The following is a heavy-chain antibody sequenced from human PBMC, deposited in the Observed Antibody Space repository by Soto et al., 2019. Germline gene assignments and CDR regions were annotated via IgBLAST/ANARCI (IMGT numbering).Heavy chain of an antibody. CDR3: VRVVAIPGYPDN. J-gene: IGHJ4*02. D-gene: IGHD5-12*01. CDR1: GATFSSYA. Sequence: QVQLVQSGAEVRQPASSVKVSCKTSGATFSSYAITWVRQAPGQGLEWMGGIVPTVDTSTYAQQFQGRVTITADQCTNTVDMELSSLRSDDTAVYYCVRVVAIPGYPDNWGQGTLVTGSS. V-gene: IGHV1-69*12. CDR2: IVPTVDTS.